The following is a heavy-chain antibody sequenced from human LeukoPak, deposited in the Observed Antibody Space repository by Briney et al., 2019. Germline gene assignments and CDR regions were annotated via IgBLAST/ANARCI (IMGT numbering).Heavy chain of an antibody. Sequence: GGSLRLSCAASGFTFSSYAMSWVRQAPGKGLEWVSAISGSGGSTYYADSVKGRFTISRDNSKNTLYLQMNSLRAEDTAVYYCAKDGYNLYDSSGYYHGGFAYWGQGTLVTVSS. CDR3: AKDGYNLYDSSGYYHGGFAY. CDR2: ISGSGGST. CDR1: GFTFSSYA. V-gene: IGHV3-23*01. D-gene: IGHD3-22*01. J-gene: IGHJ4*02.